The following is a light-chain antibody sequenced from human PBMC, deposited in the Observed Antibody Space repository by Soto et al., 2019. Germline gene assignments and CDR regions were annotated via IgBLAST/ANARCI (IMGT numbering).Light chain of an antibody. CDR3: GSYTSTGTPFV. V-gene: IGLV2-14*01. J-gene: IGLJ1*01. CDR2: EVN. CDR1: STDVGGYNY. Sequence: QSALAQPSSVSGSPGQSITISCTGTSTDVGGYNYVPWYQHHPGKGPKLLIYEVNNRPSGVSDRFSGSKSGNKASLTISNLEAEDESDYYCGSYTSTGTPFVFGTGTKVTV.